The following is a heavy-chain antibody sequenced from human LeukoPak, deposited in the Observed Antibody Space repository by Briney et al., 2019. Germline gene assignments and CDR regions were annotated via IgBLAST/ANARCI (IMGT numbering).Heavy chain of an antibody. V-gene: IGHV3-11*06. CDR1: GFXFSDYY. Sequence: GGSLRLSCGASGFXFSDYYMSWIRQAPGKGLEWVSYISSSSSYTNYADSVKGRFTISRDNAKNSLYLQMNSLRAEDTAEYYCARNGITRTTWYLDYWGQGILVTVSS. CDR2: ISSSSSYT. J-gene: IGHJ4*02. CDR3: ARNGITRTTWYLDY. D-gene: IGHD1-14*01.